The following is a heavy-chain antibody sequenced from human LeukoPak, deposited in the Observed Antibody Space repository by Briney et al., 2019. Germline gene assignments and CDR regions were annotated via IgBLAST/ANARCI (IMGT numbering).Heavy chain of an antibody. Sequence: SETLSLTCTVSGGSISSYYWNWIRQPPGKGLEWIGYIYNSGSTNNNPSLKSRVTISVDTSKKQFSLKLSSVTAADTAVYYCARQVRITMVRGVITNPRRPFFDYWGQGTLVTVSS. J-gene: IGHJ4*02. D-gene: IGHD3-10*01. V-gene: IGHV4-59*08. CDR1: GGSISSYY. CDR3: ARQVRITMVRGVITNPRRPFFDY. CDR2: IYNSGST.